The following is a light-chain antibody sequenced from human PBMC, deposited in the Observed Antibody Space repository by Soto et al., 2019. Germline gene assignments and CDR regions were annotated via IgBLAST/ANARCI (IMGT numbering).Light chain of an antibody. Sequence: ESTSLCSRAGQGVTTNFAWYQQKPGQAPRLLIYGASNRATGIPDRFSGSGYGTDFTLTFNNLHPEDSATYYCQQPDAVPGTFGQGTQVEIK. J-gene: IGKJ1*01. V-gene: IGKV3D-11*03. CDR2: GAS. CDR3: QQPDAVPGT. CDR1: QGVTTN.